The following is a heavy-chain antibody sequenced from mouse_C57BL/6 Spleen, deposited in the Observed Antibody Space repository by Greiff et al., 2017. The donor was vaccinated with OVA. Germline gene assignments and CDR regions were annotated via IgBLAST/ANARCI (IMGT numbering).Heavy chain of an antibody. D-gene: IGHD2-1*01. CDR1: GYTFTSYW. V-gene: IGHV1-53*01. Sequence: VKLQQPGTELVKPGASVKLSCKASGYTFTSYWMHWVKQRPGQGLEWIGNINPSNGGTNYNEKFKSKATLTVDKSSSTAYMQLSSLTSEDSAVYYCARGDYGNYVAWFAYWGQGTLVTVSA. CDR2: INPSNGGT. J-gene: IGHJ3*01. CDR3: ARGDYGNYVAWFAY.